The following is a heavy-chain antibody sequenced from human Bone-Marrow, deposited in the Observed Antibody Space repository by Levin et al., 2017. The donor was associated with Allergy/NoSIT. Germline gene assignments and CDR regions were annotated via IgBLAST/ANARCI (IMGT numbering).Heavy chain of an antibody. D-gene: IGHD3-22*01. V-gene: IGHV1-2*02. J-gene: IGHJ4*02. CDR1: GYTFTGYY. Sequence: ASVKVSCKASGYTFTGYYMHWVRQAPGQGLEWMGWINPNSGGTNYAQKFQGRVTMTRDTSISTAYMELSRLRSDDTAVYYCARGEAAMIVVANEFDYWGQGTLVTVSS. CDR3: ARGEAAMIVVANEFDY. CDR2: INPNSGGT.